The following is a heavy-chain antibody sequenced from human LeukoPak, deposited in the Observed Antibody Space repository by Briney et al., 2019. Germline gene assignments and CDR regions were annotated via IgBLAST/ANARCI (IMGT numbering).Heavy chain of an antibody. CDR3: VKDRYGTFY. V-gene: IGHV3-64D*09. Sequence: PGGSLRLSCSASGFTFSSYNMRWVRQAPGKGLEYVSAISSNGDSTYYADSVKGRFTISRDNSKNTLYLQMSSLRTEDTALYYCVKDRYGTFYWGQGTLVTVSS. D-gene: IGHD4-17*01. CDR2: ISSNGDST. J-gene: IGHJ4*02. CDR1: GFTFSSYN.